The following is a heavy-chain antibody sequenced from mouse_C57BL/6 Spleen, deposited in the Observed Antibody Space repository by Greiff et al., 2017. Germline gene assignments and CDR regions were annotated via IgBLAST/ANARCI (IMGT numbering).Heavy chain of an antibody. CDR3: ARGDMVTDRYFDV. CDR1: GYTFTSYW. D-gene: IGHD2-2*01. J-gene: IGHJ1*03. CDR2: IHPNSGST. V-gene: IGHV1-64*01. Sequence: QVQLQQPGAELVKPGASVKLSCKASGYTFTSYWMHWVKQRPGQGLEWIGMIHPNSGSTNYNEKFKSKATLTVDKSSSTAYMQLSSLTSEDSAVYYCARGDMVTDRYFDVWGTGTTVTVSS.